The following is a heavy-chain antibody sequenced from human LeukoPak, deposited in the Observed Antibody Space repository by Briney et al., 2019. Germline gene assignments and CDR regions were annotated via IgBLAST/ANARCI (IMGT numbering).Heavy chain of an antibody. V-gene: IGHV3-49*04. Sequence: GGSLRLSCAASGFTFSSYAMSWVRQAPGKGLEWVGFIRSKAYGGTTEYAASVKGRFTISRDDSKSIAYLQMNSLKTEDTAVYYCTREGDGGAFDIWGQGTMVTVSS. CDR1: GFTFSSYA. J-gene: IGHJ3*02. CDR2: IRSKAYGGTT. D-gene: IGHD3-10*01. CDR3: TREGDGGAFDI.